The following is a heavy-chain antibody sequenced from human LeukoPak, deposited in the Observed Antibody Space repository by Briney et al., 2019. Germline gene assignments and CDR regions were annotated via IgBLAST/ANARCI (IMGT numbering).Heavy chain of an antibody. J-gene: IGHJ6*03. CDR2: ISSSENYV. V-gene: IGHV3-21*01. D-gene: IGHD3-10*01. Sequence: GGSLRLSCAASGFTFSSYAMSWVRQAPGKGLEWVSSISSSENYVYYADSVKGRFTIPRDNAKNSLYLQMNSLKGDDTAVYYCAKDSAFYYIDVWGKGTTVIISS. CDR3: AKDSAFYYIDV. CDR1: GFTFSSYA.